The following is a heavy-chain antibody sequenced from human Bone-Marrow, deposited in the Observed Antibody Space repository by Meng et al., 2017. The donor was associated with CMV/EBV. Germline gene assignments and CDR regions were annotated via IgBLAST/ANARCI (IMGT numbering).Heavy chain of an antibody. J-gene: IGHJ4*02. CDR3: AKGGHIDY. CDR1: GFSVSSNY. D-gene: IGHD3-10*01. CDR2: IKQDGSEK. Sequence: GGSLRLSCAPSGFSVSSNYMSWVRQAPGKGLEWVANIKQDGSEKYYVDSVKGRFTISRDNAKNSLYLQMNSLRAEDTAIYYCAKGGHIDYCGQGNLVTVSS. V-gene: IGHV3-7*03.